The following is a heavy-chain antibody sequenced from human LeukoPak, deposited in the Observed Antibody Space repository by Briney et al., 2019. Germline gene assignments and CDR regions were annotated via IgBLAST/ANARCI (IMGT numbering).Heavy chain of an antibody. CDR3: ARAGPGSGWYFDY. CDR2: ISPYNGNT. V-gene: IGHV1-18*01. D-gene: IGHD6-19*01. Sequence: ASVKVSCKASGYNFTSVGITWVRRAPGQGLEWMGWISPYNGNTRYAQKFQGRVAMTTDTSTTTAYMELRGLRFNDTAVYYCARAGPGSGWYFDYWGQGTLVTVSS. CDR1: GYNFTSVG. J-gene: IGHJ4*02.